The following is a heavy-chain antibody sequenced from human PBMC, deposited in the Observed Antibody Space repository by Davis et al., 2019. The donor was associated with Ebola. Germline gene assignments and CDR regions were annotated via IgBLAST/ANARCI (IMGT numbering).Heavy chain of an antibody. CDR2: IYHSGST. CDR1: GGSISSGGYY. V-gene: IGHV4-61*08. Sequence: GSLRLSCTVSGGSISSGGYYWSWIRQHPGKGLEWIGEIYHSGSTNYNPSLKSRVTISVDKSKNQFSLKLSSVTAADTAVYYCARDLGSRADYWGQGTLVTVSS. D-gene: IGHD3-10*01. CDR3: ARDLGSRADY. J-gene: IGHJ4*02.